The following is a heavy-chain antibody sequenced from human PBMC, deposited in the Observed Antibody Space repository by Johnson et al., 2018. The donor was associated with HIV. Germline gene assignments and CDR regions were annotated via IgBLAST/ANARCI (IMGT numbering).Heavy chain of an antibody. CDR3: ARAWRDGYTCDAFDI. V-gene: IGHV3-9*01. CDR2: ISWNSGSI. D-gene: IGHD5-24*01. CDR1: GFTFDDYA. J-gene: IGHJ3*02. Sequence: VQLVESGGGLVQPGRSLRLSCAASGFTFDDYAMHWVRQAPGKGLEWVSGISWNSGSIGYADSVKGRFTISRDNAKNSLYLQMNSLRAEDTALYYCARAWRDGYTCDAFDIWGQGTMVTISS.